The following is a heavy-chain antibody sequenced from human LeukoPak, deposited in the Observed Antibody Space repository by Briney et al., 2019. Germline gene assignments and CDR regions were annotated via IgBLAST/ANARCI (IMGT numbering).Heavy chain of an antibody. CDR1: CGSIDSSSYY. CDR3: ARRVGFYGSGSLNYFDP. D-gene: IGHD3-10*01. V-gene: IGHV4-39*02. CDR2: IFRTGST. J-gene: IGHJ5*01. Sequence: SETLSLTCAVSCGSIDSSSYYLGWIRQPPGKGLEWIGSIFRTGSTYYSASLKSRVSISVDTSKHHIALKLTSVTASDTAVYFCARRVGFYGSGSLNYFDPWGQGILVSVS.